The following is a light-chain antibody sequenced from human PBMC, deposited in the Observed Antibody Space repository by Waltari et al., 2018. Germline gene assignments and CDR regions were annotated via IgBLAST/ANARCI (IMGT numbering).Light chain of an antibody. Sequence: QSVVTQPPSTAGTSGQRTTISCSGSNSNIGGNTVNWYQHLPGTAPKLLIYSDDQRPSGVPDRFSGSKSGASASLTINGLQSEDEADYYCASWDDSLNAYVFGSGTKVTVL. J-gene: IGLJ1*01. V-gene: IGLV1-44*01. CDR1: NSNIGGNT. CDR2: SDD. CDR3: ASWDDSLNAYV.